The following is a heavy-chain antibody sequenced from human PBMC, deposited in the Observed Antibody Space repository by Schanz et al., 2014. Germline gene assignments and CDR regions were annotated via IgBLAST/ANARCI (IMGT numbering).Heavy chain of an antibody. V-gene: IGHV3-23*01. D-gene: IGHD3-10*01. CDR1: GFTFSSYT. J-gene: IGHJ3*02. Sequence: EVQLLESGGGLVRPGGSLRLSCAASGFTFSSYTMNWVRQAPGKGLGWVSVISGSGGSTVYADSVKGRFTISRDNSNNALFLQMNSLRAEDTAVYYCAKDFFIGVALGVIISHDAIDIWGQGTKVTVSS. CDR3: AKDFFIGVALGVIISHDAIDI. CDR2: ISGSGGST.